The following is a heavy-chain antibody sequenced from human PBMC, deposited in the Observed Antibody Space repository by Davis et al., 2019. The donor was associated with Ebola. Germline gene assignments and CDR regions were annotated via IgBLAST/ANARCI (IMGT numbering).Heavy chain of an antibody. CDR3: ARTRRIDAFDI. J-gene: IGHJ3*02. CDR1: GGSISSGGYS. CDR2: IDWDDDK. Sequence: TLSLTCAVSGGSISSGGYSWSWIRQPPGKALEWLARIDWDDDKYYSTSLKTRLTISKDTSKNQVVLTMTNMDPVDTATYYCARTRRIDAFDIWGQGTMVTVSS. V-gene: IGHV2-70*11.